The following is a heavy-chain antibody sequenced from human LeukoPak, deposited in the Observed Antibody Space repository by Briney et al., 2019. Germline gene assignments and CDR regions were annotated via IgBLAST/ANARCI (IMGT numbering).Heavy chain of an antibody. CDR3: AREAVAGFDY. D-gene: IGHD6-19*01. Sequence: SETLSLTCTVSGGSISSYYWSWIRQPPGKGLEWIGYIYYSGSTNYNPSLKSRVTISVDTSKNQSSLKLSSVTAADTAVYYCAREAVAGFDYWGQGTLVTVSS. V-gene: IGHV4-59*01. CDR2: IYYSGST. CDR1: GGSISSYY. J-gene: IGHJ4*02.